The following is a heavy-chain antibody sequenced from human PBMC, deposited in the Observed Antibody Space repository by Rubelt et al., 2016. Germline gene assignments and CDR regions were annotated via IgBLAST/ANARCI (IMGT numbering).Heavy chain of an antibody. CDR3: ARGGRPNTYYDTQPRRRAFDI. V-gene: IGHV4-4*02. D-gene: IGHD3-9*01. CDR1: GGSISSSNW. CDR2: IYHSGTT. J-gene: IGHJ3*02. Sequence: QVQLQESGPGLVKPSGTLSLTCAVSGGSISSSNWWSWVRQPPGKGLEWIGEIYHSGTTNYNPSLKSRVTVSVDKSKNQFSLKLSSVTAADTAVYYCARGGRPNTYYDTQPRRRAFDIWGQGTMVTVSS.